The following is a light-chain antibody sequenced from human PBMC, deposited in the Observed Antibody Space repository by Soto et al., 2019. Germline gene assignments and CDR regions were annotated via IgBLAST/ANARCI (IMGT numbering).Light chain of an antibody. J-gene: IGLJ3*02. CDR1: SSDFGDSNF. Sequence: QSVLTQPRSVSGSPGQSITISCTGTSSDFGDSNFVSWYRQHPGKAPQLLIYDADKRPSGVPDRLSGSKSGKTASLTISGLQAEDEADYYCCSYGGRTTFRVFGGGTKVTVL. CDR3: CSYGGRTTFRV. V-gene: IGLV2-11*01. CDR2: DAD.